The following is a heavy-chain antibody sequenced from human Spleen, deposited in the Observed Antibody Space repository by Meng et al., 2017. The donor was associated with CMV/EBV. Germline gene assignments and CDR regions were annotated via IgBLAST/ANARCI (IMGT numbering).Heavy chain of an antibody. D-gene: IGHD3-3*01. V-gene: IGHV3-21*01. Sequence: EVQLVESGGGLVKPGGSLRLSCAASGFTFSSYSMNWVRQAPGKGLEWVSSISSSSSYIYYADSVKGRFTISRDNAKNSLYLQMNSLRAEDTAVYYCARDPVRLRFLEGNWFDPWGQGTLGTVSS. CDR2: ISSSSSYI. CDR3: ARDPVRLRFLEGNWFDP. CDR1: GFTFSSYS. J-gene: IGHJ5*02.